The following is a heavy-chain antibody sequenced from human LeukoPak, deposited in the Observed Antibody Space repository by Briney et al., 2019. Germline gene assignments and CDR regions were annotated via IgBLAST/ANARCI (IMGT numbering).Heavy chain of an antibody. V-gene: IGHV1-18*01. Sequence: ASVKVSCKASGYTFIDYGISWVRQAPGQGLEWMGWVSTLNGNTNYAKMFQGRVTMTTDTSTSTAYMELRSLRSDDTAVYYCGRALGGEAYWGQGTLVTVSS. CDR2: VSTLNGNT. CDR3: GRALGGEAY. D-gene: IGHD3-16*01. CDR1: GYTFIDYG. J-gene: IGHJ4*02.